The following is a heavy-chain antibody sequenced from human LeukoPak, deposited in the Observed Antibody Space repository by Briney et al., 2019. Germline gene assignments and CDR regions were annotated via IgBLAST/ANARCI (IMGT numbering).Heavy chain of an antibody. J-gene: IGHJ4*02. CDR1: GGSISSSSYH. V-gene: IGHV4-39*01. Sequence: SETLSLTCTVSGGSISSSSYHWGWIRQPPGKGLECIGNIYSSGTTYYNPSLKSRVTISIDTSKSQFSLRLSSVTAADTAVYYCARHYPVLRYFDWLSGVFDYWGQGTLVTVSS. D-gene: IGHD3-9*01. CDR3: ARHYPVLRYFDWLSGVFDY. CDR2: IYSSGTT.